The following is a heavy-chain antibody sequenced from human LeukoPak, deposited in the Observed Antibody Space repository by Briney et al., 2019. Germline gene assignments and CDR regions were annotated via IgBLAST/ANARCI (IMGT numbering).Heavy chain of an antibody. CDR2: IYTTGIT. J-gene: IGHJ4*02. CDR1: GGFISSYY. D-gene: IGHD3-22*01. Sequence: PSETLSLTCTVSGGFISSYYWSWIRQPAGKGLEWIGRIYTTGITNYNPSLKSRVTMSVDTSKNQFSLKLTSVTAADTAVYYCARDGYYYDSSGYYFWGQRTRVTVSS. CDR3: ARDGYYYDSSGYYF. V-gene: IGHV4-4*07.